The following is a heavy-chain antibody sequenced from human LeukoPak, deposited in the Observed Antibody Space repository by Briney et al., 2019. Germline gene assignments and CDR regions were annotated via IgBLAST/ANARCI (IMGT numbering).Heavy chain of an antibody. CDR1: GFTFSSYA. D-gene: IGHD4-17*01. V-gene: IGHV3-23*01. J-gene: IGHJ4*02. Sequence: PGGSLRLSCAVSGFTFSSYAMSWVRQAPGKGLEWVSAISGSGGSTYYAGSVKGRFTISRDNSKNTLYLQMNSLGAEGTAVYYCAKGRKTTVTTLDVYWGQGTLVTVSS. CDR2: ISGSGGST. CDR3: AKGRKTTVTTLDVY.